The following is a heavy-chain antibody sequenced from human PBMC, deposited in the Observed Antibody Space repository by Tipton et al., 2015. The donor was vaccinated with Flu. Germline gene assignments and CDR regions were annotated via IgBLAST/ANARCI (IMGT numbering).Heavy chain of an antibody. CDR2: IYYSGST. Sequence: LTCTVSGGSISSYYWSWIRQPPGKGLEWIGYIYYSGSTNYNPSLKSRVTISVDTSKNQFSLKLSSVTAADTAVYYCARVSSSSSWSQDWYFDLWGRGTLVTVSS. CDR3: ARVSSSSSWSQDWYFDL. CDR1: GGSISSYY. V-gene: IGHV4-59*01. J-gene: IGHJ2*01. D-gene: IGHD6-13*01.